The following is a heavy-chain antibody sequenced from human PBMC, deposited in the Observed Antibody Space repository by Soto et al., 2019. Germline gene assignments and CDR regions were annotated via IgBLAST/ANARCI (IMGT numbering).Heavy chain of an antibody. CDR3: ARDYHYYDSSGYSDAFDI. Sequence: GSLRLSCAASGFTFSSYWMSWVRQAPGKGLEWVANIKQDGSEKYYVDSVKGRFTISRDNAKNSLYLQMNSLRAEDTAVYYCARDYHYYDSSGYSDAFDIWGQGTMVTVSS. V-gene: IGHV3-7*01. D-gene: IGHD3-22*01. J-gene: IGHJ3*02. CDR2: IKQDGSEK. CDR1: GFTFSSYW.